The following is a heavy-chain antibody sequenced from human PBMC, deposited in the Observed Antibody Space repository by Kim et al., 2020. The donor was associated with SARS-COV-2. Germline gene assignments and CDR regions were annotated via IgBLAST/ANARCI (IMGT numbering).Heavy chain of an antibody. D-gene: IGHD5-18*01. Sequence: GGSLRLSCAASRFTFSTYAMPWVRQAPGKGLEWVAAISYDGSNKYYADSVKGRFTISRDNSKNTLYVQMSSLRSEDTAVYYCARTAETWIPHERGGPYFDYWGQGTRVTVSS. CDR1: RFTFSTYA. V-gene: IGHV3-30*03. CDR3: ARTAETWIPHERGGPYFDY. J-gene: IGHJ4*02. CDR2: ISYDGSNK.